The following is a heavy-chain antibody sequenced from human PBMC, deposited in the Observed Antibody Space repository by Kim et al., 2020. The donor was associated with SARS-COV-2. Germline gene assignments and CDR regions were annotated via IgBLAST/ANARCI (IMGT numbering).Heavy chain of an antibody. CDR2: FDPEDGET. V-gene: IGHV1-24*01. D-gene: IGHD2-2*01. Sequence: ASVKVSCKVSGYTLIELSMHWVRQAPGKGLEWMGGFDPEDGETIYAQKFQGRVTMTEDTSTDTAYMELSSLRSEDTAVYYCATAPSYCSSTSCHPNWFDPWGQGTLVTVPS. CDR3: ATAPSYCSSTSCHPNWFDP. CDR1: GYTLIELS. J-gene: IGHJ5*02.